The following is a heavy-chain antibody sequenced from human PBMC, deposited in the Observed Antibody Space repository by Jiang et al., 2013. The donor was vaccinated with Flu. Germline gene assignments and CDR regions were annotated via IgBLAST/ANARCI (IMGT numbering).Heavy chain of an antibody. Sequence: GVVQPGRSLRLSCAASGFTFSSYAMHWVRQAPGKGLEWVAVISYDGSNKYYADSVKGRFTISRDNSKNTLYLQMNSLRAEDTAVYYCARSEGGDWFDPWGQGTLVTVSS. CDR2: ISYDGSNK. J-gene: IGHJ5*02. V-gene: IGHV3-30-3*01. CDR3: ARSEGGDWFDP. CDR1: GFTFSSYA. D-gene: IGHD3-16*01.